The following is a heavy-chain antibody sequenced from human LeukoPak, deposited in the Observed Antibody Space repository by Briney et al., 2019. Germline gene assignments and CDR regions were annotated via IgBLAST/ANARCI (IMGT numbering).Heavy chain of an antibody. D-gene: IGHD3-3*01. CDR1: GGSISSYY. Sequence: ASETLSLTCTVSGGSISSYYWSWIRQPAGKGLEWIGRIYTSGSTNYNPSLKSRVTMSVDTSKSQFSLKLSSVTAADTAVYYCARDRFLEWLLPSFDYWGQGTLVTVSS. J-gene: IGHJ4*02. CDR2: IYTSGST. CDR3: ARDRFLEWLLPSFDY. V-gene: IGHV4-4*07.